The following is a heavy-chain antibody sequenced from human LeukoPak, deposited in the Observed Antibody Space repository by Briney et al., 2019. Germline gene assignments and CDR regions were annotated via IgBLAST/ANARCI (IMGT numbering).Heavy chain of an antibody. D-gene: IGHD6-13*01. CDR1: GGSISNYY. V-gene: IGHV4-59*01. Sequence: SETLSLTCTVSGGSISNYYWSWIRQPPGKGLEWIGYISYTGNTNYNPSLKSRVTISVDTSKNQFSLRLSSVTAADTAVYYCARVLGQQVPRAFDYWGQGTLVTVSS. CDR3: ARVLGQQVPRAFDY. CDR2: ISYTGNT. J-gene: IGHJ4*02.